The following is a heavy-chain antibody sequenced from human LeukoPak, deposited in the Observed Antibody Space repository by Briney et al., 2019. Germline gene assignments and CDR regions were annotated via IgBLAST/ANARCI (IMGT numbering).Heavy chain of an antibody. J-gene: IGHJ6*03. CDR2: IGGSGDKT. Sequence: GGSLRLSCAASGFTFSSYAMSWVRQAPGGGLEWVSAIGGSGDKTYHADSVKGRFTISRDNSDNRVSLQMDSLRAEDTAVYFCAKDTTAWWYHRAYMNAWGKGTTVTVSS. V-gene: IGHV3-23*01. CDR1: GFTFSSYA. CDR3: AKDTTAWWYHRAYMNA. D-gene: IGHD2-15*01.